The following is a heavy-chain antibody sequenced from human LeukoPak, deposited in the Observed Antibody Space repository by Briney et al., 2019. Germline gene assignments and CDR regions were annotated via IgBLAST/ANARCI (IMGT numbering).Heavy chain of an antibody. Sequence: SVTVSCTASGGTFSSYAISWVRQAPGQGLEWMGGIIPIFGTANYAQKFQGRVTITADESTSTAYMELSSLRSEDTAVYYCARYDYGVDYFDYWGQGTLVTVSS. V-gene: IGHV1-69*13. CDR1: GGTFSSYA. J-gene: IGHJ4*02. CDR2: IIPIFGTA. D-gene: IGHD4-17*01. CDR3: ARYDYGVDYFDY.